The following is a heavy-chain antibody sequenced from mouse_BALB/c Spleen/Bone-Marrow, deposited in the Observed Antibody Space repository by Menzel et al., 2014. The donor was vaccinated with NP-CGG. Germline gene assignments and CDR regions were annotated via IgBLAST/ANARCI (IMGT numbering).Heavy chain of an antibody. CDR1: GYTFTSYW. CDR3: ARDHPYYFDY. J-gene: IGHJ2*01. V-gene: IGHV1-7*01. Sequence: QVQLQQSGAELAKPGASVKMSCKASGYTFTSYWMHWVKQRPGQGLEWIGYINPSTGYTEYNQKFKDKATLTADKSSSTAYMQLSSLTPEDSAVYYCARDHPYYFDYWGQGTTLTVSS. CDR2: INPSTGYT.